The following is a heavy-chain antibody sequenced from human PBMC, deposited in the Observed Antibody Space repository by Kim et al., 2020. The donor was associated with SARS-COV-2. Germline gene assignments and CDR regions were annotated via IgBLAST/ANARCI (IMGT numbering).Heavy chain of an antibody. J-gene: IGHJ4*02. V-gene: IGHV3-49*04. D-gene: IGHD3-22*01. Sequence: GGSLRLSCTASGFTFGDYAMSWVRQAPGKGLEWVGFIRSKAYGGTTEYAASVKGRFTISRDDSKSIAYLQMNSLKTEDTAVYYCTREGYYYDSSGYYLDYWGQGTLVTVSS. CDR3: TREGYYYDSSGYYLDY. CDR2: IRSKAYGGTT. CDR1: GFTFGDYA.